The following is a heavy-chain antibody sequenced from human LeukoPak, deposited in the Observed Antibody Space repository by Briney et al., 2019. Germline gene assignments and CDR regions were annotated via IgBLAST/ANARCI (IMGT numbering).Heavy chain of an antibody. CDR3: ARDRGDYGDYLEFDY. D-gene: IGHD4-17*01. J-gene: IGHJ4*02. CDR2: INPNSGGT. CDR1: GYTFTGYY. V-gene: IGHV1-2*02. Sequence: ASVKVSCKASGYTFTGYYMHWVRQAHGQGLEWMGWINPNSGGTNYAQKFQGRVTMTRDTSISTAYMELSRLRSDDTAVYYRARDRGDYGDYLEFDYWGQGTLVTVSS.